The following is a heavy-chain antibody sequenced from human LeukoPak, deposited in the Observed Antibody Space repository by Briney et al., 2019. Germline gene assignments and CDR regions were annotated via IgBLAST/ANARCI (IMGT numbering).Heavy chain of an antibody. CDR3: AKDPNGDYIGAFDA. J-gene: IGHJ3*01. Sequence: GGSLRLSCAASGLIFSNYAMTWVRQAPGKGLEWVSSITGNSGTTKYADSVKGRFTMSRDNSRNTLYLQMDSLRAEDTAVDYCAKDPNGDYIGAFDAWGPGTMVIVSS. V-gene: IGHV3-23*01. CDR2: ITGNSGTT. D-gene: IGHD2-8*01. CDR1: GLIFSNYA.